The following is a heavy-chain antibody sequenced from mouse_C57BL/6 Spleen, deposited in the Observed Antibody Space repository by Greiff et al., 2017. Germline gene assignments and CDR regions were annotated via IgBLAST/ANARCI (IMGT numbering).Heavy chain of an antibody. D-gene: IGHD2-12*01. CDR3: ARAIEYTRGYDYYAMDY. V-gene: IGHV1-52*01. CDR2: IDPSDSET. J-gene: IGHJ4*01. CDR1: GYTFTSYW. Sequence: VQLQQPGAELVRPGSSVKLSCTASGYTFTSYWMHWVKQRPIQGLEWIGNIDPSDSETHYHHKFKGKATLSVDKSSSTAYMQLSSLTSEDSAVYYWARAIEYTRGYDYYAMDYWGQGTSVTVSS.